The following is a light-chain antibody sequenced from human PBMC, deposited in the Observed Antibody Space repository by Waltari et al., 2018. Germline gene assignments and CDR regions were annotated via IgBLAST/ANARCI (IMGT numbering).Light chain of an antibody. CDR3: ETWDSNTRV. CDR2: LEDSGNY. J-gene: IGLJ3*02. Sequence: QPVLTQSSSTSASLGSSVKLTCTLDSGHSTYIIAWHQQQAGKAPRYLLKLEDSGNYNKGSGGPDRCSGSSSGADRDLAIFNLQSEDEADYYCETWDSNTRVFGGGTKLTVL. V-gene: IGLV4-60*03. CDR1: SGHSTYI.